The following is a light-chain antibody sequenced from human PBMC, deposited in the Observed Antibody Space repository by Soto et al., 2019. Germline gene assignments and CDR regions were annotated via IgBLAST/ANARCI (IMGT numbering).Light chain of an antibody. V-gene: IGLV2-8*01. Sequence: QSALTQPPSASGSPGHSVTISCTGTSSDVGTHGYVSWYQQHAGKAPKLMIYDVTKRPSGVPDRFSGSKSANTASLTVSGLQAEDGADYYCMCYAGGNNWVFGGGTQLTVL. J-gene: IGLJ3*02. CDR1: SSDVGTHGY. CDR3: MCYAGGNNWV. CDR2: DVT.